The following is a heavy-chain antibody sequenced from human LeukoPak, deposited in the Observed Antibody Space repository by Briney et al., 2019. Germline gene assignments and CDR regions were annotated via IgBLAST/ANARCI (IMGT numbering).Heavy chain of an antibody. J-gene: IGHJ4*02. CDR2: IYYSGST. D-gene: IGHD5-24*01. Sequence: PSETLSLTCTVSGGSISSYYWSWIRQPPGKGLEWIGYIYYSGSTNYNPSLKSRVTISVDTSKNQFSLKLSSVTAADTAVYYCASSRDGYNYLDYWGQGTLVTVSS. CDR1: GGSISSYY. CDR3: ASSRDGYNYLDY. V-gene: IGHV4-59*01.